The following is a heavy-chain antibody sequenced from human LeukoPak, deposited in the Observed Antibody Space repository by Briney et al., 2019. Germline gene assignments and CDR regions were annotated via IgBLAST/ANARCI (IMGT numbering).Heavy chain of an antibody. CDR3: ARDRMGATY. CDR1: GGSISSYY. D-gene: IGHD1-26*01. V-gene: IGHV4-59*01. Sequence: SETLSLTCTVSGGSISSYYWSWIRQPPGKGLEWIGYIYYSGSTNYNPSLKSRATISVDTSKNQFSLKLSSVTAADTAVYYCARDRMGATYWGQGTLVTVSS. J-gene: IGHJ4*02. CDR2: IYYSGST.